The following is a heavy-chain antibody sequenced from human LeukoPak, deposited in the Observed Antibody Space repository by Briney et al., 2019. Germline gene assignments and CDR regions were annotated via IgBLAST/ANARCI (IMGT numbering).Heavy chain of an antibody. CDR3: AKIPHFWSGSYYFHY. V-gene: IGHV3-23*01. CDR2: ISGSGGST. Sequence: GGSLRLSCAPSGFTFSSYAMSWVRQAPGKGLEWVSAISGSGGSTYYADSVKGRFTISRDNSKNTLYLQMNSLRAEDTAVYYCAKIPHFWSGSYYFHYWGQGTLVTVSS. D-gene: IGHD3-3*02. CDR1: GFTFSSYA. J-gene: IGHJ4*02.